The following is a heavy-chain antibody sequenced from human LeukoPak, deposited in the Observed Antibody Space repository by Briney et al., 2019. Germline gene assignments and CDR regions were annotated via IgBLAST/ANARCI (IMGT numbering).Heavy chain of an antibody. D-gene: IGHD3-22*01. CDR1: GFTLSSYW. J-gene: IGHJ4*02. CDR3: ARHLYDSSGYYWLDY. Sequence: GGSLRLSCAASGFTLSSYWTHWVRQAPGKGLVWVSRINSDGSSTSYADSVKGRFTISRDNAKNTLYLQMNSLRAEDTAVYYCARHLYDSSGYYWLDYWGQGTLVTVSS. V-gene: IGHV3-74*01. CDR2: INSDGSST.